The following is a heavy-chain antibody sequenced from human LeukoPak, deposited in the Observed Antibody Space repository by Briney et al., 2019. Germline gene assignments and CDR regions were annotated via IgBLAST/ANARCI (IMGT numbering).Heavy chain of an antibody. V-gene: IGHV3-9*01. CDR3: AKDIAAGTDTAPDY. CDR1: GFTFDDYA. J-gene: IGHJ4*02. CDR2: ISWNSGSI. D-gene: IGHD6-13*01. Sequence: GGSLRLSCAASGFTFDDYAMHWVRQAPGKGLEWVSGISWNSGSIGYADSVKGRFTISRDNAKNSLYLQMHSLRAEDTALYSCAKDIAAGTDTAPDYWGQGTLVTVSS.